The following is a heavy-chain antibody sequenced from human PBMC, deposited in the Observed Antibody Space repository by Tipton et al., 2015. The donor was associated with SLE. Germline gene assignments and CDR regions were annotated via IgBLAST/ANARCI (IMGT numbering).Heavy chain of an antibody. V-gene: IGHV3-30*19. D-gene: IGHD3-22*01. CDR1: GFTFSSYG. Sequence: SLRLSCAASGFTFSSYGMHWVRQAPGKGLEWVAVISYDGSNKYYADSVKGRFTISRDNSKNTLYLQMNSLRAEDTAVYYCARGRKPAYYYDSSGCFDYWGQGTLVTVSS. CDR3: ARGRKPAYYYDSSGCFDY. J-gene: IGHJ4*02. CDR2: ISYDGSNK.